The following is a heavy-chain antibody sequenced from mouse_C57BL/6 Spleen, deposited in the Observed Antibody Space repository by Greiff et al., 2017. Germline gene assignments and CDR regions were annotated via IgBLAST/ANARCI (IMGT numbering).Heavy chain of an antibody. CDR3: ARLDLLWLRRAMDY. CDR2: INPNNGGT. Sequence: EVQLQQSGPELVKPGASVKISCKASGYTFTDYYMNWVKQSHGKSLEWIGDINPNNGGTSYNQKFKGKATLTVDKSSSTAYMELRSLTSEDSAVYYCARLDLLWLRRAMDYWGQGTSVTVSS. J-gene: IGHJ4*01. CDR1: GYTFTDYY. V-gene: IGHV1-26*01. D-gene: IGHD2-2*01.